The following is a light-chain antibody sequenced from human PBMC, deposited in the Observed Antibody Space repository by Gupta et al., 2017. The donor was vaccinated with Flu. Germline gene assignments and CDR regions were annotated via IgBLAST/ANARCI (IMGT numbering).Light chain of an antibody. CDR3: QQYGSSPLT. CDR2: GAS. V-gene: IGKV3-20*01. Sequence: IVLSQSPGTLSLSPGERATLYFRASQSLSRNYLAWYQQKPGQAPRLLIFGASSRPTGIPDRFSGSGSGTDFTLTIRRLAPEDFAVYYFQQYGSSPLTFGGGTKVEIK. J-gene: IGKJ4*01. CDR1: QSLSRNY.